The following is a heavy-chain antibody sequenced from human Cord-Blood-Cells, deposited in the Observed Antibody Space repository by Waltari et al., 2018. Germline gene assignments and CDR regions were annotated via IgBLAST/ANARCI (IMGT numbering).Heavy chain of an antibody. CDR3: AMGVRGETYNWFDP. Sequence: VQPVQSGAEVTKPGSSAKVSCKASGATFSIYAISWVRQTPGHGLEWMGGIIPIFGKENYAQKFQGIGTITADEASSTAYMELSSLRSEDTAVYYCAMGVRGETYNWFDPWGQGTLVTVSS. CDR1: GATFSIYA. V-gene: IGHV1-69*01. CDR2: IIPIFGKE. D-gene: IGHD3-16*01. J-gene: IGHJ5*02.